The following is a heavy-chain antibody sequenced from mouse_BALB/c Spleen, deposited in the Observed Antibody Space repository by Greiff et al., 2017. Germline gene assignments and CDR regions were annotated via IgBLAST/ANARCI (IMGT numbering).Heavy chain of an antibody. V-gene: IGHV3-2*02. CDR1: GYSITSDYA. J-gene: IGHJ3*01. D-gene: IGHD2-3*01. Sequence: EVKLVESGPGLVKPSQSLSLTCTVTGYSITSDYAWNWIRQFPGNKLEWMGYISYSGSTSYNPSLKSRISITRDTSKNQFFLQLNSVTTEDTATYYCARGGGGYYSLFAYWGQGTLVTVSA. CDR3: ARGGGGYYSLFAY. CDR2: ISYSGST.